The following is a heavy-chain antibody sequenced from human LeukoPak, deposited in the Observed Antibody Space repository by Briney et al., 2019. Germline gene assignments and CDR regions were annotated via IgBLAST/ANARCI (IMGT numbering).Heavy chain of an antibody. J-gene: IGHJ5*02. V-gene: IGHV3-11*01. CDR3: ARDLGSGWTRNWFDP. D-gene: IGHD6-19*01. Sequence: GGSLRLSCAASGFTFSDYYMSWIRQAPGKGLEWVSYITSSGSTMYYADSVKGRFTISRDNAENSLYLQMNSLRAEDTAVYYCARDLGSGWTRNWFDPWGQGTLVTVSS. CDR1: GFTFSDYY. CDR2: ITSSGSTM.